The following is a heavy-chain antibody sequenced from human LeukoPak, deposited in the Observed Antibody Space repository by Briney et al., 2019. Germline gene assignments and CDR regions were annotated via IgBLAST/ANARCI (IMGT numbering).Heavy chain of an antibody. V-gene: IGHV3-64*01. J-gene: IGHJ6*02. Sequence: GGSLRLSCAASGFTFSSYAMHWVRQAPGKGLEYVSAISSNGGSTYYANSVKGRFTISRDNSKNTLYLQMGSLRAEDMAVYYCAARYCSSTSCYPGDYHYYGMDVWGQGTTVTVSS. CDR3: AARYCSSTSCYPGDYHYYGMDV. CDR2: ISSNGGST. D-gene: IGHD2-2*01. CDR1: GFTFSSYA.